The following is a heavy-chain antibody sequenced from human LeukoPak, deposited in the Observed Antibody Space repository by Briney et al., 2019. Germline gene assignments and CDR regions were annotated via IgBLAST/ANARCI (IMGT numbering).Heavy chain of an antibody. CDR3: ARGEGVIGYCSSTSCRRAFDI. Sequence: PSETLSLTCAVYGGSFSGYYWSWIRQPPGKGLEWIGEINHSGSTNYNPSLKSRVTISVDTSKNQFSLKLSSVTAADTAVYYCARGEGVIGYCSSTSCRRAFDIWGQGTMVTVSS. V-gene: IGHV4-34*01. J-gene: IGHJ3*02. CDR1: GGSFSGYY. D-gene: IGHD2-2*01. CDR2: INHSGST.